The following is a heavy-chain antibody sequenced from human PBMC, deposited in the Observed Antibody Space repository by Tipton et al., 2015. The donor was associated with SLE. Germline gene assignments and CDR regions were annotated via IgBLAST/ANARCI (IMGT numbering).Heavy chain of an antibody. D-gene: IGHD2-15*01. V-gene: IGHV4-34*01. CDR2: INHSGST. CDR1: GGSFSGYY. Sequence: TLSLTCAVYGGSFSGYYWSWIRQPPGKGLEWIGEINHSGSTKYNSSLKSRVTISVDTSKNQFSLKLSSVAAADTAVYYCARSDYCSGGRCYLDFWGQGTLVTVST. CDR3: ARSDYCSGGRCYLDF. J-gene: IGHJ4*02.